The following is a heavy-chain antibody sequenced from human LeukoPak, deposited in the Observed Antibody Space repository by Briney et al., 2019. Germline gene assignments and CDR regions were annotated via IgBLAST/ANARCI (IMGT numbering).Heavy chain of an antibody. Sequence: SETLSLTCSVSGVSLRSSSFYWGWIRDPPGKGLEWMGSIYYSWRYYYRPSLQSRVTMSVDTSKNQFSLRLSSVTAADTAVYYCARGLRWDLTISGTSTFDYWGQGSLVPVSS. CDR2: IYYSWRY. CDR3: ARGLRWDLTISGTSTFDY. J-gene: IGHJ4*02. CDR1: GVSLRSSSFY. D-gene: IGHD1-26*01. V-gene: IGHV4-39*01.